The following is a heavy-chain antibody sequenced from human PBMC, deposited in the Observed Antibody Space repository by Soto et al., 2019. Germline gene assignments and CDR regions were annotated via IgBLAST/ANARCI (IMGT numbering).Heavy chain of an antibody. CDR2: IYYSGST. CDR1: GGAISSYY. J-gene: IGHJ5*02. V-gene: IGHV4-59*01. D-gene: IGHD3-22*01. CDR3: ARESGGGYYPRNSNWFDP. Sequence: SETLSLTCSVSGGAISSYYWSWIRQPPGEGLEWIGYIYYSGSTNYNPSLKSRVTISVDTSKNQFSLKLSSVTAADTAVYYCARESGGGYYPRNSNWFDPWGQGTLVTVSS.